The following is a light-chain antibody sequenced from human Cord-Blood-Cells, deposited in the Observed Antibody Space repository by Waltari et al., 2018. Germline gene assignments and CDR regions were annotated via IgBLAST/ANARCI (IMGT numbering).Light chain of an antibody. CDR3: QSYDSSLNWV. Sequence: QSVLTQPPSVSGAPGQRVTISCTGSSSNIGAGYDVHWYQQLPGTAPKLLIYENSKRPAGVPARFPGSKSGTSASLAITGLQAEDEADYYCQSYDSSLNWVFGGGTKLTVL. CDR2: ENS. J-gene: IGLJ3*02. CDR1: SSNIGAGYD. V-gene: IGLV1-40*01.